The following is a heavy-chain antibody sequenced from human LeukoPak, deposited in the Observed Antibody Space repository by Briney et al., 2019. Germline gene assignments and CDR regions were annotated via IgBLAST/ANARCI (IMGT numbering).Heavy chain of an antibody. Sequence: ASVKVSCKASGYTFTTYYMHWVRQAPGQGLEWMGIINPSDGGTTYAQKFQGRVTMTRDTSTSTVYMELSSLRSEDTAMYYCAREGEIGYDLSDYWGQGTLVTVSS. V-gene: IGHV1-46*01. J-gene: IGHJ4*02. CDR3: AREGEIGYDLSDY. CDR2: INPSDGGT. D-gene: IGHD5-12*01. CDR1: GYTFTTYY.